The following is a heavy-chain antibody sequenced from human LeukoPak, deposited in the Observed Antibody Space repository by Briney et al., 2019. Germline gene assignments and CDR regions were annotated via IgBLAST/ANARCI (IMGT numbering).Heavy chain of an antibody. CDR2: IYPGDSDT. V-gene: IGHV5-51*01. D-gene: IGHD2-2*01. CDR1: GYSFTSYW. CDR3: ARQVRYCSSTSCYFGA. J-gene: IGHJ5*02. Sequence: PGESLKISCKGSGYSFTSYWIGWVRQMPGKGLEWMGIIYPGDSDTRYSPSFQGQVTISADKSISTAYLQWSSLKASDTAMYYCARQVRYCSSTSCYFGAWGQGTLVTVSS.